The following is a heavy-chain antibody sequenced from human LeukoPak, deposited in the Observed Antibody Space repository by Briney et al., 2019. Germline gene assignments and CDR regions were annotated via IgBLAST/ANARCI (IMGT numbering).Heavy chain of an antibody. CDR3: VTEGYIYGYHSLDT. D-gene: IGHD5-18*01. CDR2: ISGSGGST. V-gene: IGHV3-23*01. CDR1: GFTFSSYG. Sequence: GGTLRLSCAASGFTFSSYGMSWARQAPGKGLEWVSAISGSGGSTYYADSVKGRFTISRDNSKNTLYLQMISLKIEDTAVYYCVTEGYIYGYHSLDTWGRGTMVTVSS. J-gene: IGHJ3*02.